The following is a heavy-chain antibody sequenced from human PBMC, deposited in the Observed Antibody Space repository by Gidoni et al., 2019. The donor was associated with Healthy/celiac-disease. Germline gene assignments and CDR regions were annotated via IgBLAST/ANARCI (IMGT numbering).Heavy chain of an antibody. CDR2: IWYDGSNN. Sequence: QVQLVESGGGVVQPGRSLRLSCAASGFTFSSYGMHWVRQAPGKGLEWVAVIWYDGSNNYYADSVKGRFTISRDNSKNTLYLQMNSLRAEDTAVYYCARDLSSSFDYWGQGTLVTVSS. CDR3: ARDLSSSFDY. D-gene: IGHD6-13*01. V-gene: IGHV3-33*01. CDR1: GFTFSSYG. J-gene: IGHJ4*02.